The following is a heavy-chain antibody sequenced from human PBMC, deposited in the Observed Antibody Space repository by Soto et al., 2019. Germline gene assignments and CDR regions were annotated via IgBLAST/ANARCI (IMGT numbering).Heavy chain of an antibody. Sequence: QVQLQASGPGLVKPSQNLSLTCSVSGGSITNVNYCWSWIRQSPDLGLEWIGHIYNGGSTYNNPSLASRVTMSVDTSTTPLSLTLSSVSAADTAVYYCARGPSGDKVDSWGQGTLGTVS. V-gene: IGHV4-30-4*01. J-gene: IGHJ4*02. CDR2: IYNGGST. CDR3: ARGPSGDKVDS. D-gene: IGHD7-27*01. CDR1: GGSITNVNYC.